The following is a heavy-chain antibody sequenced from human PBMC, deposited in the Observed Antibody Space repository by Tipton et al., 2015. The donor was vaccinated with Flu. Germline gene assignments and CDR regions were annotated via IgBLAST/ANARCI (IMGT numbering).Heavy chain of an antibody. CDR3: ARGPLPDSNWYNGLDV. J-gene: IGHJ6*02. Sequence: VQLVQSGGGLVQPGGSLRLSCTASGFTFSRYEMSWVRQAPGKGLEWLSYISSSGSTVSYADSVRGRFTISRDNAKNSLYLQLNSLRAEDTAVYYCARGPLPDSNWYNGLDVWGQGTTVTVFS. CDR1: GFTFSRYE. D-gene: IGHD6-13*01. CDR2: ISSSGSTV. V-gene: IGHV3-48*03.